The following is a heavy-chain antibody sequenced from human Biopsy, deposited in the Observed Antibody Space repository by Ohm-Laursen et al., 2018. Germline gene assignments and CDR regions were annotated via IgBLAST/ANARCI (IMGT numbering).Heavy chain of an antibody. J-gene: IGHJ6*02. V-gene: IGHV3-11*06. CDR3: ARESALKWYQSLSYFNGMDV. CDR2: ISSRSSDI. D-gene: IGHD2-2*01. Sequence: SLRLSCAASGITVNDHYMSWVRQAPGEGLEWVSSISSRSSDIYYADSVKGRFTISRDNAKNSLFLHMNSLRAEDTAVYYCARESALKWYQSLSYFNGMDVWGQGTTVTVFS. CDR1: GITVNDHY.